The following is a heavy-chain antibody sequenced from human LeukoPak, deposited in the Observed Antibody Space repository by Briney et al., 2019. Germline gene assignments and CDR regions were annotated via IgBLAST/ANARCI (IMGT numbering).Heavy chain of an antibody. V-gene: IGHV3-21*01. CDR2: ISSSSSYI. J-gene: IGHJ6*03. D-gene: IGHD3-3*01. CDR3: ARDANNYDFWSGCPPSTIFYYYYYYYMDV. CDR1: GFTFSSYS. Sequence: PGGSLRLSCAASGFTFSSYSMNWVRQALGKGLEWVSSISSSSSYIYYADSVKGRFTISRDNAKNSLYLQMNSLRAEDTAVYYCARDANNYDFWSGCPPSTIFYYYYYYYMDVWGKGTTVTVSS.